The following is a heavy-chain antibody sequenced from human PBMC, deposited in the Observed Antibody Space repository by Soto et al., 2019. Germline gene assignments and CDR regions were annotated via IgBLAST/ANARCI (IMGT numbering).Heavy chain of an antibody. V-gene: IGHV3-23*01. CDR2: ISGGGSST. D-gene: IGHD2-15*01. Sequence: GRSLRLSCAASGFTFSSYWMSWVRQAPEKGLKWVSTISGGGSSTYYVDSVKGRFTISRDNSKNSLYLQMNSLRAEDTAVYYCAKDPPEEDIVVVVAATDEYWGQGTLVTVSS. CDR1: GFTFSSYW. J-gene: IGHJ4*02. CDR3: AKDPPEEDIVVVVAATDEY.